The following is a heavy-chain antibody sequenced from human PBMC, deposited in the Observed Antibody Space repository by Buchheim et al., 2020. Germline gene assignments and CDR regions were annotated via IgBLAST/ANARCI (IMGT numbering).Heavy chain of an antibody. CDR1: GFTFSRYS. D-gene: IGHD3-16*01. J-gene: IGHJ4*02. V-gene: IGHV3-30-3*01. Sequence: QVQLVQSGGGVVQTGGSLRLSCAASGFTFSRYSLHWVRQAPDKGLEWVALISNAESNEYYADSVKGRFTISRDNSKTALYLQMNSLRPEDAAVYYCARGEELYFDHWGQGTL. CDR2: ISNAESNE. CDR3: ARGEELYFDH.